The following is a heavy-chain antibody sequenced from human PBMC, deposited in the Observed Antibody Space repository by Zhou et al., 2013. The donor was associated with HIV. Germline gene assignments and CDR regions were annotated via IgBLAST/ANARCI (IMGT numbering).Heavy chain of an antibody. D-gene: IGHD4-17*01. CDR2: IIPIYGTP. CDR3: ARAVYGDNKWFDP. V-gene: IGHV1-69*05. J-gene: IGHJ5*02. Sequence: QVQLVQSGAEVKKPGSSVKVSCKGFVPHGISWVRQAPGQGLEWMGGIIPIYGTPTYAQNFQGRVALTTDESTRTAYMELSSLRSEDTAVYFCARAVYGDNKWFDPWGQGTLVTVSS. CDR1: VPHG.